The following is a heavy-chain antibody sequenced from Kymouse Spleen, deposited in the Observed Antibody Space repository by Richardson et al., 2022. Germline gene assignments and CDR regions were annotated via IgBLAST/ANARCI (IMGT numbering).Heavy chain of an antibody. D-gene: IGHD3-22*01. Sequence: EVQLVESGGGLVKPGGSLRLSCAASGFTFSSYSMNWVRQAPGKGLEWVSSISSSSSYIYYADSVKGRFTISRDNAKNSLYLQMNSLRAEDTAVYYCARDRDYYDSSGYYLYYYYYYGMDVWGQGTTVTVSS. V-gene: IGHV3-21*03. CDR3: ARDRDYYDSSGYYLYYYYYYGMDV. J-gene: IGHJ6*02. CDR2: ISSSSSYI. CDR1: GFTFSSYS.